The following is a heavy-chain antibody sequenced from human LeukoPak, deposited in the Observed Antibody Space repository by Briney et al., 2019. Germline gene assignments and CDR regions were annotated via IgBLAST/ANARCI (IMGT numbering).Heavy chain of an antibody. V-gene: IGHV1-46*01. D-gene: IGHD5-18*01. CDR2: INPSGGST. CDR3: ARVGGEAYSYGDVLDY. J-gene: IGHJ4*02. Sequence: ASVKVSCKASGYTFTSYYMHWVRQAPGQGLEWMGIINPSGGSTSYAQKFQGRVTMTRDTSTSTVYMELSSLRSEDTAVYYCARVGGEAYSYGDVLDYWGQGTLVTVSS. CDR1: GYTFTSYY.